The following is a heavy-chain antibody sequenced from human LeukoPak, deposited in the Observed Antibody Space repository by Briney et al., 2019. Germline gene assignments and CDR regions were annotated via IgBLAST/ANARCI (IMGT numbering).Heavy chain of an antibody. D-gene: IGHD4-17*01. CDR3: AKDDLYGKFDY. CDR1: GFSFSTYG. Sequence: GGSLRLSCAASGFSFSTYGMSWVRQAPGKGLEWVSAITSSGCSTYYADSVKGRFTISRDNSKHTMYLQMNSLRAEDTAVYYCAKDDLYGKFDYWGQGTLATVSS. CDR2: ITSSGCST. J-gene: IGHJ4*02. V-gene: IGHV3-23*01.